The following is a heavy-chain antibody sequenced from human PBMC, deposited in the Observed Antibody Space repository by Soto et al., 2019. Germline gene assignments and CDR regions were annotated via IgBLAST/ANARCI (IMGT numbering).Heavy chain of an antibody. D-gene: IGHD3-10*01. CDR2: IYSGGST. V-gene: IGHV3-53*01. Sequence: EVQLVESGGGLIQPGGSLRLSCVASGFTVSSNYMSWVRQAPWKGLEWVSLIYSGGSTHYADSARGRFTISRDNSKNTLYLQMNSLRAEDTAVYYCARARAYGSGSYHYFDYWGQGTLVTVSS. CDR1: GFTVSSNY. CDR3: ARARAYGSGSYHYFDY. J-gene: IGHJ4*02.